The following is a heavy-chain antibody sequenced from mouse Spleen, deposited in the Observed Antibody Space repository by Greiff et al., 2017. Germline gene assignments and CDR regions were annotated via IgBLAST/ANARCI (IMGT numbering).Heavy chain of an antibody. CDR3: ARQGDGYSWYFDV. J-gene: IGHJ1*01. V-gene: IGHV5-9-3*01. Sequence: EVKLMESGGGLVKPGGSLKLSCAASGFTFSSYAMSWVRQTPEKRLEWVATISSGGSYTYYPDSVKGRFTISRDNAKNTLYLQMSSLRSEDTAMYYCARQGDGYSWYFDVWGAGTTVTVSS. D-gene: IGHD2-3*01. CDR2: ISSGGSYT. CDR1: GFTFSSYA.